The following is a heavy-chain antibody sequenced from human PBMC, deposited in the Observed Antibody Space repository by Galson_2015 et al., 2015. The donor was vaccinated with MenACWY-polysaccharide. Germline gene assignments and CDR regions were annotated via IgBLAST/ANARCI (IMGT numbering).Heavy chain of an antibody. CDR3: ARDGLRGCWCADY. Sequence: SLRLSCAASGFSFSDYYMSWLRQAPGKGLEWVSYISTSGSAISYADSVKGRFAISRDNAKNSLYLQLNSLRAEDTAVYYCARDGLRGCWCADYWGRASLLTAAS. CDR1: GFSFSDYY. J-gene: IGHJ4*02. V-gene: IGHV3-11*01. D-gene: IGHD2-8*02. CDR2: ISTSGSAI.